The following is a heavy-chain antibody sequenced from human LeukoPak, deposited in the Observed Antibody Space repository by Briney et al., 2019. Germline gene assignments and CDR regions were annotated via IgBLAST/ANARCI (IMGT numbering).Heavy chain of an antibody. D-gene: IGHD3-16*02. CDR3: TTASYYDYVWGSYPMYHFDY. Sequence: GGSLRLSCAASGFTFSNAWMSWVRQAPGKGLEWVGRIKSKTDGGTTDYAAPVKGRFTISRDDSKNTLYLQMNSLKTEDTAVYYCTTASYYDYVWGSYPMYHFDYWGQGTLVTVSS. CDR1: GFTFSNAW. J-gene: IGHJ4*02. V-gene: IGHV3-15*01. CDR2: IKSKTDGGTT.